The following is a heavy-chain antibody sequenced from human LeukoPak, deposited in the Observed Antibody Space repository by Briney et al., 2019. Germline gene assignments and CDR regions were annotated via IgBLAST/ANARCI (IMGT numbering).Heavy chain of an antibody. CDR2: IYSGGST. CDR3: AKHQLRGYSGYGGY. D-gene: IGHD5-12*01. V-gene: IGHV3-53*01. Sequence: PGGSLRLSCAASGFTVSSNYMSWVRQAPGKGLEWVSVIYSGGSTYYADSVKGRFTISRDNSKNTLYLQMNSLRAEDTAVYYCAKHQLRGYSGYGGYWGQGTLVTVSS. J-gene: IGHJ4*02. CDR1: GFTVSSNY.